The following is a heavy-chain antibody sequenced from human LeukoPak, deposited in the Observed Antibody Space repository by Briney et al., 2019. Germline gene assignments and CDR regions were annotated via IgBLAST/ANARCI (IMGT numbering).Heavy chain of an antibody. V-gene: IGHV4-39*07. Sequence: SETLSLTCTVSGGSISSSSYYWGWIRQPPGKGLEWIGSIYYSGSTYYNPSLKSRVTISVDTSKNQFSLTLSSVPAEDTAVYYCARVAQIVGATTHGITRGKTNYYMDVWGKGTTVTVSS. D-gene: IGHD1-26*01. J-gene: IGHJ6*03. CDR2: IYYSGST. CDR3: ARVAQIVGATTHGITRGKTNYYMDV. CDR1: GGSISSSSYY.